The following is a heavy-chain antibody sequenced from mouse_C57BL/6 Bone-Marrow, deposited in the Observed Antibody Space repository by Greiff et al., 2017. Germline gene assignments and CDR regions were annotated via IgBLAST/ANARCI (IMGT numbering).Heavy chain of an antibody. CDR2: ISDGGSYT. J-gene: IGHJ2*01. V-gene: IGHV5-4*03. CDR3: ALYYGSSLDY. D-gene: IGHD1-1*01. Sequence: DVKLVESGGGLVKPGGSLKLSCAASGFTFSSYAMSWVRQTPEKRLEWVATISDGGSYTYYPDNVKGRFTISRDNAKNNLYLQMSHLKSEDTAMYYCALYYGSSLDYWGQGTTLTVSS. CDR1: GFTFSSYA.